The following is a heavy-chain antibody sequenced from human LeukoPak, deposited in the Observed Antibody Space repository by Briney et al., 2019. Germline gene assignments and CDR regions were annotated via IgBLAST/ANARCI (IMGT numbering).Heavy chain of an antibody. Sequence: SETLSLTCTVSGGSISSSSYYWGWIRQPPGKGLEGIGSIYYSGSTCYNPSLKSRVTISVDTSKNQFSLKLSSVTAADTAVYYCARVSRQQLGNYKDVWGKGTTVTVSS. J-gene: IGHJ6*03. D-gene: IGHD6-13*01. CDR2: IYYSGST. CDR1: GGSISSSSYY. CDR3: ARVSRQQLGNYKDV. V-gene: IGHV4-39*07.